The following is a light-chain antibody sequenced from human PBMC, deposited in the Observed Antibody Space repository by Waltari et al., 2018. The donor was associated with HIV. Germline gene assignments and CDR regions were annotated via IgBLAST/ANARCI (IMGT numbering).Light chain of an antibody. CDR3: SSYASNNTFVV. CDR1: RSDIGRYEL. V-gene: IGLV2-8*01. J-gene: IGLJ2*01. CDR2: EVN. Sequence: QSALPQPPYASGPPGQTVPLSCPGTRSDIGRYELFPWYQLHPDKVPKLIIYEVNTRPSGIPDRFSGSKSDNTASLTVSGLQTDDEAVYYCSSYASNNTFVVFGGGTRLTVL.